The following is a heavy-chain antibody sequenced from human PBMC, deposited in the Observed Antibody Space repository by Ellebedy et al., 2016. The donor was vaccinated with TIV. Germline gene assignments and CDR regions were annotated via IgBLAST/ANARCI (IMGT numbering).Heavy chain of an antibody. J-gene: IGHJ4*02. CDR2: IYYSGST. CDR3: AREKRDYYDSSGYTDY. V-gene: IGHV4-59*01. Sequence: MPSETLSLTCAVYGGSFSSYYWSWIRQPPGKGLEWIGYIYYSGSTNYNPSLKSRVTISVDTSKNQFSLKLSSVTAADTAVYYCAREKRDYYDSSGYTDYWGQGTLVTVSS. CDR1: GGSFSSYY. D-gene: IGHD3-22*01.